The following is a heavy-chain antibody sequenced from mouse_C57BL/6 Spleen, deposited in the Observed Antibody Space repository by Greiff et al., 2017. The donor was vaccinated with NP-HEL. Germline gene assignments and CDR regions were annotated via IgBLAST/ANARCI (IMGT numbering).Heavy chain of an antibody. CDR2: IDPSDSYT. V-gene: IGHV1-69*01. J-gene: IGHJ1*03. CDR3: ARGHGSSLRHWYFDV. CDR1: GYTFTSYW. Sequence: QVQLQQPGAELVMPGASVKLSCKASGYTFTSYWMHWVKQRPGQGLEWIGEIDPSDSYTNYNQKFKGKSTLTVDKSSSTAYMQLSSLTSEDAAVYYCARGHGSSLRHWYFDVWGTGTTVTVSS. D-gene: IGHD1-1*01.